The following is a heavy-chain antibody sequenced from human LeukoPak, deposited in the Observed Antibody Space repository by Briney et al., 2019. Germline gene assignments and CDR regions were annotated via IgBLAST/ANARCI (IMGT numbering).Heavy chain of an antibody. Sequence: SETLSLTCTVSGGSISSSSYYWGWIRQPPGKGLEWIGSIYYSGSTYYNPSLKSRVTISVDTSKNQFSLKLSSVTAADTAVYYCARGEAENLDYYYYMDVWGKGTTVTVSS. CDR3: ARGEAENLDYYYYMDV. CDR2: IYYSGST. D-gene: IGHD1-26*01. CDR1: GGSISSSSYY. V-gene: IGHV4-39*07. J-gene: IGHJ6*03.